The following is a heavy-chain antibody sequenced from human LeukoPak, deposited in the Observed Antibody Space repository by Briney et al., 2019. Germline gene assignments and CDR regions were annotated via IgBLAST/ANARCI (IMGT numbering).Heavy chain of an antibody. CDR1: GFTFSNYA. CDR2: VSSTGENT. J-gene: IGHJ4*02. Sequence: GSLRLSCAVSGFTFSNYAMNWVRQAPGKGLEWVSAVSSTGENTFYADSVKGRFTISRDNSENTVYLQMNSLRAEDTAVYYCAILLDYWGQGILVTVSS. CDR3: AILLDY. V-gene: IGHV3-23*01.